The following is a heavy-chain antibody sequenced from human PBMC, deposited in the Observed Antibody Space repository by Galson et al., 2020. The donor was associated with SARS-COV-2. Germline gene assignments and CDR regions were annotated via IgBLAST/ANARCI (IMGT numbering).Heavy chain of an antibody. Sequence: ASVKVSCQASGYTFTGYYMHWVRKATGQGLEWMGWIKPNSGGTNYAPKFQGRVTMTRDTSISTAYMELSRLRSDDTAVYYCARESLYSSSGWSYGGQGTLVSFSS. CDR3: ARESLYSSSGWSY. CDR2: IKPNSGGT. D-gene: IGHD6-13*01. J-gene: IGHJ4*02. CDR1: GYTFTGYY. V-gene: IGHV1-2*02.